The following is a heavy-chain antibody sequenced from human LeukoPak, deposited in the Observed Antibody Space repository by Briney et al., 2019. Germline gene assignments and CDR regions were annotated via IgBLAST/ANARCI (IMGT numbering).Heavy chain of an antibody. Sequence: SVKVSCKASGGTFSSYAISWVRQAPGQGLEWMGRIIPILGIANYAQKFQGRVTITADKSTSTAYMELSSLRSEDTAVYYCARLRFLEWLFYYGIDVWGQGTTVTVSS. CDR1: GGTFSSYA. J-gene: IGHJ6*02. D-gene: IGHD3-3*01. CDR3: ARLRFLEWLFYYGIDV. CDR2: IIPILGIA. V-gene: IGHV1-69*04.